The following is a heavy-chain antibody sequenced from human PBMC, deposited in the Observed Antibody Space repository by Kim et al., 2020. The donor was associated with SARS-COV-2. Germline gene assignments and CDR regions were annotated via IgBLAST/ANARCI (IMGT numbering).Heavy chain of an antibody. Sequence: SETLSLTCTVSGGSISSYYWSWIRQPPGKGLEWIGYIYYSGITNYNPSLKSRVTISVDTSKNQFSLKLSSVTASDTAVYYCARHTYSNFDYWGQGTLVTVSS. CDR1: GGSISSYY. J-gene: IGHJ4*02. V-gene: IGHV4-59*08. D-gene: IGHD4-4*01. CDR3: ARHTYSNFDY. CDR2: IYYSGIT.